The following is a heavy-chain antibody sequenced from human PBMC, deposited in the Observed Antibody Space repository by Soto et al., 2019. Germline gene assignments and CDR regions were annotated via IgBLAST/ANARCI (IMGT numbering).Heavy chain of an antibody. D-gene: IGHD3-10*01. Sequence: SETLSLTCAVYGGSFSGYYWSWIRQPPGKGLEWIGEINHSGSTNYNPSLKSRVTISVDTSKNQFSLKLSSVTAADTAVYYCARVRRYYYGSGSYPLFDYWGQGTLVTVSS. CDR2: INHSGST. J-gene: IGHJ4*02. V-gene: IGHV4-34*01. CDR1: GGSFSGYY. CDR3: ARVRRYYYGSGSYPLFDY.